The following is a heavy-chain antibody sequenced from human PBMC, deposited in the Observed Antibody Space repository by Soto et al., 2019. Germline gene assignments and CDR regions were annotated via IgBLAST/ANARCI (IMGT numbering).Heavy chain of an antibody. D-gene: IGHD5-12*01. V-gene: IGHV4-4*02. CDR2: IYHSGST. CDR1: GGSISTNNW. J-gene: IGHJ4*02. CDR3: ARADWSGNDYDF. Sequence: QVQLQASGPGLVEPSGTLSLTCAVSGGSISTNNWWTWVRQPPGKGLEWIGEIYHSGSTNYKPSLKSRVTISVDKSMNQFSLKLTSVTAADTAVYYCARADWSGNDYDFWGQGTLVTVSS.